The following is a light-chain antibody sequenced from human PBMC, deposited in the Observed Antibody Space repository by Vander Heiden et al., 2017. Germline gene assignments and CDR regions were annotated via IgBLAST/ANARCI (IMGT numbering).Light chain of an antibody. V-gene: IGKV1-27*01. CDR3: QKYNSAPPLT. J-gene: IGKJ4*01. CDR1: QGISNY. Sequence: DIQMTQSPSSLSASVGDRVTITCRASQGISNYLAWYQQKPGKVPKLLIYAASTLQSGVPSRFSGSGSGTDYTLTISSLQPEDVATYYCQKYNSAPPLTFGGGTKVEIK. CDR2: AAS.